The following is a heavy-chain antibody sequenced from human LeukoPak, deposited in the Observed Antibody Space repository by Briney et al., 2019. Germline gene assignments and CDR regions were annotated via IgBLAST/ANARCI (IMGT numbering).Heavy chain of an antibody. Sequence: PGESLKISCKGSGYTFSSSWIGWVRQMPGKGLEWMGIIYPGDSDTRYSPSFQGQVTISADKSINTAYLQWSSLKASDTAMYYCARRLRYCSGGSCYSQAFDIWGQGTMVTVSS. V-gene: IGHV5-51*01. CDR3: ARRLRYCSGGSCYSQAFDI. CDR1: GYTFSSSW. CDR2: IYPGDSDT. J-gene: IGHJ3*02. D-gene: IGHD2-15*01.